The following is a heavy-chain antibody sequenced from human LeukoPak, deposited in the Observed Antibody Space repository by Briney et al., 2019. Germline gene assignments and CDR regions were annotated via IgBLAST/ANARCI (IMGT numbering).Heavy chain of an antibody. CDR3: ARGGAQLPPYYFDY. CDR1: GGSISFYD. Sequence: SETLSLTCTVSGGSISFYDWSWIRQPPGKGLEWIGHIYSRGSTNYNPSLKSRVTISVDTSKNQFSLKVRSVTAADTAVYYCARGGAQLPPYYFDYWGQGTLVTVSS. J-gene: IGHJ4*02. D-gene: IGHD5-18*01. V-gene: IGHV4-59*01. CDR2: IYSRGST.